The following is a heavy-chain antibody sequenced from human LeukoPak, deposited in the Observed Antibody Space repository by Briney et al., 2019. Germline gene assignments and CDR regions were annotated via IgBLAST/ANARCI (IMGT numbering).Heavy chain of an antibody. V-gene: IGHV4-39*07. CDR3: ARGRPYFDY. CDR2: IYYSGST. CDR1: GGSISSSSYY. Sequence: SETLSLTCTVSGGSISSSSYYWGWIRQPPGKGLEWIGSIYYSGSTYYNPSLKSRVTISLVTSKNQFSLKLSSVTAADTAVYYCARGRPYFDYWGQGTLVTVSS. J-gene: IGHJ4*02.